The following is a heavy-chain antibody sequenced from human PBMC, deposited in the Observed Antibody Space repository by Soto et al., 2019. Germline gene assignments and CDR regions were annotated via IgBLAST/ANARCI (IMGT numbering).Heavy chain of an antibody. V-gene: IGHV4-39*01. Sequence: QLQLQESGPGLVKPSETLSLTCTVSGASIDGGSYYWGWIRQSPGKGLEWIGSMYSSGTTRYDPSLKSRVTMSVDTSKNQFSLKLTSVTAADTAVYSCVRHFAESSMATIGYWGQGTLVTVSS. CDR2: MYSSGTT. CDR3: VRHFAESSMATIGY. D-gene: IGHD5-12*01. CDR1: GASIDGGSYY. J-gene: IGHJ4*02.